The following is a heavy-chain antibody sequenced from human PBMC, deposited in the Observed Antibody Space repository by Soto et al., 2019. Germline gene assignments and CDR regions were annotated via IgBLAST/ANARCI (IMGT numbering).Heavy chain of an antibody. CDR2: IYSGGST. V-gene: IGHV3-66*01. CDR3: ARDDYGDYYFDY. Sequence: GGSLRLSCAASGFTVSSNYMSWVRQAPGKGLEWVSVIYSGGSTYYADSVKGRFTISRDNSKNTLYLQMNSLRAEDTAVYYCARDDYGDYYFDYWGQGTLVTVSS. J-gene: IGHJ4*02. D-gene: IGHD4-17*01. CDR1: GFTVSSNY.